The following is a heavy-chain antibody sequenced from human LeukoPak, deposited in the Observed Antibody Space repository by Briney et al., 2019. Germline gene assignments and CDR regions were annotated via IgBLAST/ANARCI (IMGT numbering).Heavy chain of an antibody. CDR1: GFTFSSYA. CDR3: ARDRMATIGVY. Sequence: GGSLRLSCAASGFTFSSYAMSWVRQAPGKGLEWVSVIYSGGSTYYADSVKGRFTISRDNSKNTLYLQMNSLRAEDTAVYYCARDRMATIGVYWGQGTLVTVSS. V-gene: IGHV3-53*01. CDR2: IYSGGST. D-gene: IGHD5-24*01. J-gene: IGHJ4*02.